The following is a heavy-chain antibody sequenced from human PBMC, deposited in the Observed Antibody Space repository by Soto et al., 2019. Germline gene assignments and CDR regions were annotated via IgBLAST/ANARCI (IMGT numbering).Heavy chain of an antibody. CDR2: ISSSSSYI. CDR3: ARPSAMTTVTTASDY. CDR1: GFTFSSYS. Sequence: VQLVESGGGLVKPGGSLRLSCAASGFTFSSYSMNWVRQAPGKGLEWVSSISSSSSYIYYADSVKGRFTISRDNAKNSLYLQMNSLRAEDTAVYYCARPSAMTTVTTASDYWGQGTLVTVSS. D-gene: IGHD4-17*01. J-gene: IGHJ4*02. V-gene: IGHV3-21*01.